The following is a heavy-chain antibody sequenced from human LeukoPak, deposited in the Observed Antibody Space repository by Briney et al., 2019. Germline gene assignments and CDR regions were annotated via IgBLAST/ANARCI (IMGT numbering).Heavy chain of an antibody. D-gene: IGHD3-3*01. J-gene: IGHJ4*02. Sequence: PSETLSLTCTVSGGSISSSSYYRGWIRQPPGKGLEWIGSIYYSGSTYYNPSLKSRVTISVDTSKNQFSLKLSSVTAVDTAVYYCATYQLEFTFDYWGQGTLVTVSS. CDR1: GGSISSSSYY. V-gene: IGHV4-39*01. CDR3: ATYQLEFTFDY. CDR2: IYYSGST.